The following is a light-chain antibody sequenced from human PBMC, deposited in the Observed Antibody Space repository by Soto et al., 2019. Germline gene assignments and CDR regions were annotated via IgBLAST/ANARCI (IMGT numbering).Light chain of an antibody. CDR3: QEANSFLGT. CDR2: AAS. CDR1: QGIDRW. Sequence: DIQMTQSPPSVSASVGDRVTITCRASQGIDRWLAWYQQKPGKGPKLLIYAASSLQRGVPARFSGSGSGTDFTLTISSLQPEDFATYYCQEANSFLGTFGQGTKVEIK. V-gene: IGKV1-12*01. J-gene: IGKJ1*01.